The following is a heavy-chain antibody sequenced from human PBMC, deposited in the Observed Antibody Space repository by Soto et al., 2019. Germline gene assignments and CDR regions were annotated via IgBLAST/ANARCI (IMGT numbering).Heavy chain of an antibody. CDR2: TYYRSKWYN. J-gene: IGHJ6*02. Sequence: SQTLSLTCAISGDRVSSNSAAWNWIRRSPSRGLEWLGRTYYRSKWYNDYAVSVKSRITIDPDTSKNHLSLHLNSVTPEDSAVYYCVREGVSFYGMDVWGQGTTVTVSS. CDR3: VREGVSFYGMDV. CDR1: GDRVSSNSAA. D-gene: IGHD3-3*02. V-gene: IGHV6-1*01.